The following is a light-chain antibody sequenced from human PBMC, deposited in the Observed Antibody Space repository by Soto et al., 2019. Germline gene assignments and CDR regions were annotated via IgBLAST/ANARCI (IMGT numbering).Light chain of an antibody. CDR2: DAS. J-gene: IGKJ2*01. Sequence: EIVLTQSPATLSLSPGERATLSCRVSQSISSYLAWYQQKPGQAPRLLIYDASKRATGIPARFSGSGSGTDFTLTISSLETEDSAVYYCQQRSNWPHTFGQGTKLEIK. V-gene: IGKV3-11*01. CDR3: QQRSNWPHT. CDR1: QSISSY.